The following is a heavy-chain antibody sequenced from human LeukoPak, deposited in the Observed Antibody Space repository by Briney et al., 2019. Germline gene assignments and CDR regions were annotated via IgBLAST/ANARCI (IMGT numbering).Heavy chain of an antibody. V-gene: IGHV3-23*01. Sequence: PGGSLRLSCAASGFTYSSYAMSWVRQAPGKGLEWVSAISGSGGSTYYADSVKGRFTISRDNSKNTLYLQMNSLRAEDTAVYYCAKDPDAYYYDSSGYYWGQGTLVTVSS. D-gene: IGHD3-22*01. CDR3: AKDPDAYYYDSSGYY. J-gene: IGHJ4*02. CDR1: GFTYSSYA. CDR2: ISGSGGST.